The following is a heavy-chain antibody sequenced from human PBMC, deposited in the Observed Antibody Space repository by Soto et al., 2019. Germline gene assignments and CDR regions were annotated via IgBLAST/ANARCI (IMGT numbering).Heavy chain of an antibody. CDR1: GFTFSNFA. CDR2: IGGSGVDT. V-gene: IGHV3-23*01. Sequence: GGSLRLSCVVSGFTFSNFAMSWVRQAPGKGLEWVSGIGGSGVDTNYADSVKGRFTIARDNSKNTVYLEMNSLRPEDTAVYYCVPNLGGQGTLVTVSS. CDR3: VPNL. J-gene: IGHJ4*02.